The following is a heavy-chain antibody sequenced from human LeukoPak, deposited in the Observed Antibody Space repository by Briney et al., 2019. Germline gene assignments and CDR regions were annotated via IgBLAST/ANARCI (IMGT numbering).Heavy chain of an antibody. CDR2: ISGSGDST. CDR3: AKGGKWDVTPFDY. D-gene: IGHD1-26*01. V-gene: IGHV3-23*01. J-gene: IGHJ4*02. CDR1: GFTFSSYA. Sequence: GGSLRLSCAASGFTFSSYAMSWVRQAPGKGLEWVSAISGSGDSTYYGDSVKGRFTISRDNSKNTLYLQVNSLRAEDTAVYYCAKGGKWDVTPFDYWGQGTLVTVSS.